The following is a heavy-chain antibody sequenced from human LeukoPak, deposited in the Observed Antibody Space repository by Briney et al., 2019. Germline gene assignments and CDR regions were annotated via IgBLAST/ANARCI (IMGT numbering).Heavy chain of an antibody. CDR2: ISFDGSNK. CDR3: ARDSWYRCGNDCYSVDY. J-gene: IGHJ4*02. CDR1: GFTFSNYA. D-gene: IGHD2-21*02. V-gene: IGHV3-30-3*01. Sequence: GGSLRLSCAASGFTFSNYAMNWVRQAPGKGLERVATISFDGSNKYYSDVVTGRFTVSRDNSKNTFYLQLDSLRTEDTVLYSCARDSWYRCGNDCYSVDYWGQGSLVTVSS.